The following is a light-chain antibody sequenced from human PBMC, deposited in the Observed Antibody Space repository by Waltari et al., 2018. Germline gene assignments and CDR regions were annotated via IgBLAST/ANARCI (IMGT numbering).Light chain of an antibody. CDR3: ASYSSISSYVV. Sequence: QSALTQPASVSGSPGQSITISCTGTSSDVGTYKYVSWYQHRPGTAPKVIIYAVNKRPPGVSNRCSGSKSGNTASLTISGLQAEDEANYACASYSSISSYVVFGGGTKLTVL. CDR2: AVN. V-gene: IGLV2-14*03. J-gene: IGLJ2*01. CDR1: SSDVGTYKY.